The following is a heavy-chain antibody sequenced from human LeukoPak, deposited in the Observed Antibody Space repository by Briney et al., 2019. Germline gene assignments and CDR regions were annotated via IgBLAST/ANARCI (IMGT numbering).Heavy chain of an antibody. CDR2: IYYSGST. V-gene: IGHV4-30-4*01. Sequence: SQTLSLTCTVSGGSISSGDYYWSWIRQPPGKGLEWIGYIYYSGSTYYNPSLKSRVTISVDTSKNQFSLKLSSVTAADTAVYYCRAYCGGDCSRDFDYWGQGTLVTVSS. CDR1: GGSISSGDYY. D-gene: IGHD2-21*02. J-gene: IGHJ4*02. CDR3: RAYCGGDCSRDFDY.